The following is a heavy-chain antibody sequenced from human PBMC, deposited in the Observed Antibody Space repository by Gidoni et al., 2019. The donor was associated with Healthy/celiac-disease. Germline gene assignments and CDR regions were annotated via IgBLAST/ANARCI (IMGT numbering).Heavy chain of an antibody. CDR1: GGYISSGGYS. CDR2: LYHSGST. V-gene: IGHV4-30-2*01. D-gene: IGHD5-18*01. CDR3: ARGDTGAYYYYGMDV. J-gene: IGHJ6*02. Sequence: QLQLQESGSGLVKPSQTLSLTCAVSGGYISSGGYSWSWIRQPPGKGLEGIGYLYHSGSTYYNPSLKSRVTISVDRSKNQFSLKLSSVTAADTAVYYCARGDTGAYYYYGMDVWGQGTTVTVSS.